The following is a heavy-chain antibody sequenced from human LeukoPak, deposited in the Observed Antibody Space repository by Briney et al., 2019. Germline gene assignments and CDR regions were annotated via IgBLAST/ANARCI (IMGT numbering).Heavy chain of an antibody. CDR2: INPNSGYT. CDR1: GYTFTGYY. CDR3: ARDMDTGPDLFDY. D-gene: IGHD5-18*01. V-gene: IGHV1-2*02. J-gene: IGHJ4*02. Sequence: GASVKVSCKASGYTFTGYYLHWVRQAPGQGLGWMGWINPNSGYTDYAQNFQGRVTMTRDTSISTAYLDLSRLRSDDTAVYYCARDMDTGPDLFDYWGQGTLVTVSS.